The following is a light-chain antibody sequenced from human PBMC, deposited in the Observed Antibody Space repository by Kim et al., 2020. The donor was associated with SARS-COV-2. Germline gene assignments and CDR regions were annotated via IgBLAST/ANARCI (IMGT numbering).Light chain of an antibody. CDR1: QDIRSS. Sequence: DIQLTQSPSFLSASVGGRVTITCRASQDIRSSLAWYQQKPGKAPNLLISAAINLQNGVPSRFTGSGSGTEFTLTITSLQPEDFATYYCQYLNTYPTFGQGTRLEIK. CDR2: AAI. CDR3: QYLNTYPT. V-gene: IGKV1-9*01. J-gene: IGKJ5*01.